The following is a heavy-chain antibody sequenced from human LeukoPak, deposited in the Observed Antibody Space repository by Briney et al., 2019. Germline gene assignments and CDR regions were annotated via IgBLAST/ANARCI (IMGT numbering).Heavy chain of an antibody. CDR3: ARGATVTSSYYYYYMDV. CDR2: INHSGST. J-gene: IGHJ6*03. D-gene: IGHD4-17*01. CDR1: GGSFSGYY. Sequence: SSETLSLTCAVYGGSFSGYYWSWIRQPPGKGLEWIGEINHSGSTNYNPSLKSRVTISVDTSKNQFSLKLSSVTAADTAVYYCARGATVTSSYYYYYMDVWGKGTTVTVSS. V-gene: IGHV4-34*01.